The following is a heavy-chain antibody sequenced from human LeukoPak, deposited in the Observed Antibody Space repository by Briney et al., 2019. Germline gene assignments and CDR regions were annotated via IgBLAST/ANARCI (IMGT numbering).Heavy chain of an antibody. CDR2: IKQDGSKT. Sequence: GGSLRLSCAASGFIFSNYWMTWVRQASGKGLEWVANIKQDGSKTSYVDSVKGRFTISRDNAKNSLYLQMNSLRAEDTAVYYCAGPPQAGPFDYWGQGILVTVSS. J-gene: IGHJ4*02. D-gene: IGHD6-19*01. V-gene: IGHV3-7*01. CDR3: AGPPQAGPFDY. CDR1: GFIFSNYW.